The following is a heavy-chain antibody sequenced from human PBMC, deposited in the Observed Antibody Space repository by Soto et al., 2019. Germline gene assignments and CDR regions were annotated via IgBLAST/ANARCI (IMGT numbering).Heavy chain of an antibody. CDR1: GYTFTSYG. CDR3: ASDIMATDAFDI. CDR2: IIPILGIA. V-gene: IGHV1-69*04. Sequence: SVKVSCKASGYTFTSYGISWVRQAPGQGLEWMGRIIPILGIANYAQKFQGRVTITADKSTSTAYMELSSLRSEDTAVYYCASDIMATDAFDIWGQGTMVTVSS. D-gene: IGHD5-12*01. J-gene: IGHJ3*02.